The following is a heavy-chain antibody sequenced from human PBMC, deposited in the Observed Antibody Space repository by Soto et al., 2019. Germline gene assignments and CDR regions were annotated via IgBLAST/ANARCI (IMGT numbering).Heavy chain of an antibody. CDR1: GFTFIDHD. Sequence: EVKLLESGGALVQPGGSLRLSCEASGFTFIDHDMSWVRQAPGKGLEWVSSITVGGAQKDYGQSVKGRFTISRDNSNDTLFLQMDSLQVEDTPIYYCTRMPGGGWQRFFDYWGQGTVVTVSS. CDR2: ITVGGAQK. D-gene: IGHD5-12*01. J-gene: IGHJ4*02. CDR3: TRMPGGGWQRFFDY. V-gene: IGHV3-23*01.